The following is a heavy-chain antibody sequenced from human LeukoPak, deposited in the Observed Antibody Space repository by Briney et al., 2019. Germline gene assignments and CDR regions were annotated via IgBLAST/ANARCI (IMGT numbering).Heavy chain of an antibody. D-gene: IGHD3-9*01. CDR2: IYSGGST. CDR3: AREGRHYDILTGYYNVAFFDY. Sequence: PGGSLRLSCAASGFTVSSNYMSWVRQAPGKGLEWVSVIYSGGSTYYADSVKGRFTISRDNSKNTLYLQMNSLRAKDTAVYYCAREGRHYDILTGYYNVAFFDYWGQGTLVTVSS. CDR1: GFTVSSNY. J-gene: IGHJ4*02. V-gene: IGHV3-53*01.